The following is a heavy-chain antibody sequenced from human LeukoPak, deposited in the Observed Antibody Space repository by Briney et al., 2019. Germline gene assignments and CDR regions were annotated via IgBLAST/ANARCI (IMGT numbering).Heavy chain of an antibody. V-gene: IGHV6-1*01. CDR2: TYYRSKWFN. Sequence: SQTLSLTCAVSGDSVSSNSAAWNWIRQSPSRGLEWLGRTYYRSKWFNDYAVSVKSRIAINPDTSKNQFSLQLNSVIPEDTAVYYCARAAVAGSGYFGYWGQGTLVTVSS. CDR3: ARAAVAGSGYFGY. J-gene: IGHJ4*02. CDR1: GDSVSSNSAA. D-gene: IGHD6-19*01.